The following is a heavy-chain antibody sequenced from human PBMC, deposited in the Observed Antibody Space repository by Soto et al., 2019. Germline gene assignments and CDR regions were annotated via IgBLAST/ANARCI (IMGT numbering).Heavy chain of an antibody. CDR3: ARGGGTLDY. Sequence: QVQLVQSGAEVKKSGASVKVSCKASGYTFISYAMYWVRQAPGQGLEWMGIISPRDGTTTYAQNFQDRVTMTRDTSTRTVYMELSSLRSEDTAVYYWARGGGTLDYWGQGTLVTVSS. V-gene: IGHV1-46*01. CDR2: ISPRDGTT. J-gene: IGHJ4*02. CDR1: GYTFISYA.